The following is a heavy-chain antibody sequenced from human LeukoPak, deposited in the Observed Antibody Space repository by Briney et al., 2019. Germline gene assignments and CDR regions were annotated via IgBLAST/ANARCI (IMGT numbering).Heavy chain of an antibody. CDR2: MNPNSGNT. Sequence: ASVKVSCKASGYTFSTHDINWVRQAPGQGLEWMGWMNPNSGNTGYAQNFQGRVSISSDTSTSTAYMELSSLRPEDTAVYYCGRGSKYCNGDNCYDLDNWGQGTLVTVSS. V-gene: IGHV1-8*03. CDR1: GYTFSTHD. D-gene: IGHD2-15*01. J-gene: IGHJ4*02. CDR3: GRGSKYCNGDNCYDLDN.